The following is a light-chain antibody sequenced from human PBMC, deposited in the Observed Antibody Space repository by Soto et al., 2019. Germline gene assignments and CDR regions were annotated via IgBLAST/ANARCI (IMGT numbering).Light chain of an antibody. CDR3: QQYDNWPRP. J-gene: IGKJ1*01. Sequence: DIVLTQSPATLSLSPGERATLSCGASQSVSSSRLAWYQQEPGQAPRLLIYGASTRATGIPARFSGSGSGTKFTLTISSLQSEDFAVYYCQQYDNWPRPFGQGTKVDIK. CDR1: QSVSSSR. V-gene: IGKV3-15*01. CDR2: GAS.